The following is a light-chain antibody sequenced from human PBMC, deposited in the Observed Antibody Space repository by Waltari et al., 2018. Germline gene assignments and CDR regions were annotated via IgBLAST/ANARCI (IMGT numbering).Light chain of an antibody. J-gene: IGKJ1*01. CDR3: QQDNNWPQT. Sequence: VMTQSPATLSVSPGETATLSCRASQSISNNLAWYQQRPGQTPRLLVYGAATRATGIPARFSGSGSGTEFTLTISSLQSEDFGVNYCQQDNNWPQTFGQGTKVEIK. V-gene: IGKV3-15*01. CDR1: QSISNN. CDR2: GAA.